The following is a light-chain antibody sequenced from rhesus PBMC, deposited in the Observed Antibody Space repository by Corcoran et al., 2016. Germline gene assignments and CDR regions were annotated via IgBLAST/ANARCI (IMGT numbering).Light chain of an antibody. CDR3: QQYYSTPLT. Sequence: DIVMTQSPDSLAVSLGERVIINCKSSPSLLYRSNNKNYLAWYQQKPGQAPKLPIYWASTRESGVPNQPMYWASTREACVPTRFSGSGSGTDFTRTNSGLQAEDVAVYYCQQYYSTPLTFGGGTKVEIK. CDR1: PSLLYRSNNKNY. V-gene: IGKV4-1*01. CDR2: WAS. J-gene: IGKJ4*01.